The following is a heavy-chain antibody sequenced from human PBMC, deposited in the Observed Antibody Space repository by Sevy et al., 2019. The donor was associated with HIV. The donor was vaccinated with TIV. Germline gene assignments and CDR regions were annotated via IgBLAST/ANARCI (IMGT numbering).Heavy chain of an antibody. CDR2: ISYDGSNK. D-gene: IGHD4-17*01. Sequence: GGSLRLSCAASGFTFSSYAMHWVRQAPGKGLEWVAVISYDGSNKYYADSVKGRFTISGDNSKNTLYLQVKSLRTEDSAVYYCARDQHDYAGNLRTGWFDPWGQGTLVTVSS. V-gene: IGHV3-30-3*01. J-gene: IGHJ5*02. CDR1: GFTFSSYA. CDR3: ARDQHDYAGNLRTGWFDP.